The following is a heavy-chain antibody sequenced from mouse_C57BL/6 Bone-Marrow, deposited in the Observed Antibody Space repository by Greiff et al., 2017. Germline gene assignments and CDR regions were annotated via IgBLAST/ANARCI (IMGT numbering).Heavy chain of an antibody. D-gene: IGHD2-3*01. Sequence: VQLQQSGAELVRPGASVKLSCTASGFNIKDDYMHWVKQRPEQGLEWIGWIDPENGDTEYASKFQGKATITADPSSNTAYLQLSSLTSEDTAVYYCTIYDGYSWFAYWGQGTLVTVSA. CDR3: TIYDGYSWFAY. CDR1: GFNIKDDY. CDR2: IDPENGDT. J-gene: IGHJ3*01. V-gene: IGHV14-4*01.